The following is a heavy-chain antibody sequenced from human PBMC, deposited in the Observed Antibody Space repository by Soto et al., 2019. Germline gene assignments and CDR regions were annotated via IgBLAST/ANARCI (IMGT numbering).Heavy chain of an antibody. Sequence: GGSLRLSCAASGFTFSSYAMQWVRQAPGKGLEWVAVISYDGSNKYYADSVKGRFTISRDNSKNTLYLQMNSLRAEDTAVYYCAGGTYYYDSSGYYDPNYYYGMDVWGQGTTVTVSS. CDR3: AGGTYYYDSSGYYDPNYYYGMDV. CDR1: GFTFSSYA. V-gene: IGHV3-30-3*01. D-gene: IGHD3-22*01. CDR2: ISYDGSNK. J-gene: IGHJ6*02.